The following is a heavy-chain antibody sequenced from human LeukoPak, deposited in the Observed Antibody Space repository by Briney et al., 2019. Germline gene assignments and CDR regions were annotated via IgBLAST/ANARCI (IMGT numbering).Heavy chain of an antibody. V-gene: IGHV4-4*02. CDR3: ARASLSAVAPFDY. J-gene: IGHJ4*02. Sequence: SETLSLTCDVSGGSISSSNWWSWVRQPPGKGLEWIGEIYHSGSTNYNPSLKSRVTISIDKSKNQFSLKLSSVTAADTAVYYCARASLSAVAPFDYWGQGTLVTVSS. CDR2: IYHSGST. CDR1: GGSISSSNW. D-gene: IGHD6-13*01.